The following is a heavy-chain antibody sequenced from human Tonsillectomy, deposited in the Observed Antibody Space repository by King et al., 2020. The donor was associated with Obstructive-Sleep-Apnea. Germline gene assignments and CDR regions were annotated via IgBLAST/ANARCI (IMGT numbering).Heavy chain of an antibody. V-gene: IGHV3-9*01. CDR1: GFTFDDYA. D-gene: IGHD3-22*01. CDR3: AKEGYYYDSSGYHGSRGFFDY. Sequence: VQLVESGGGLVQPGRSLRLSCAASGFTFDDYAMHWVRQAPGKGLEWGSGISWNSGSIGYADSVKGRFTISKDNAKNSLYLQMNSLGAGDTALYYCAKEGYYYDSSGYHGSRGFFDYWGQGTLVTVSS. J-gene: IGHJ4*02. CDR2: ISWNSGSI.